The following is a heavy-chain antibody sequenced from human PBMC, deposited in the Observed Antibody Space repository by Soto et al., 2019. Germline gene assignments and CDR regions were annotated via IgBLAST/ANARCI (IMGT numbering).Heavy chain of an antibody. CDR2: ISGDGRRT. CDR1: GFMFKNYA. V-gene: IGHV3-23*01. CDR3: ARFASCDGDCEYDF. J-gene: IGHJ4*02. D-gene: IGHD2-21*01. Sequence: EVQLLESGGGLVQPGGSLSLSCAASGFMFKNYAMSWVRHIPGKGLEWVSSISGDGRRTYYADSVKGRFTISRDNSKNTLYLQVNTLRAEETAVFYCARFASCDGDCEYDFWGQGTLVTVSS.